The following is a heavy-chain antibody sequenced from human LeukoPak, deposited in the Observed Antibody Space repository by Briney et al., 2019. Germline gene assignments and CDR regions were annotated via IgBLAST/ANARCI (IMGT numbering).Heavy chain of an antibody. CDR1: GFTFSDYY. D-gene: IGHD3-22*01. V-gene: IGHV3-11*04. CDR3: ARDSSYYYDSSALKY. CDR2: ISSSGSTI. J-gene: IGHJ4*02. Sequence: GGSLRLSCAASGFTFSDYYMSWIRQAPGKGLEWVSYISSSGSTIYYADSVKGRFTISRDNAKNSLYLQMNSLRAEDTAVYYCARDSSYYYDSSALKYWGQGTLVTVSS.